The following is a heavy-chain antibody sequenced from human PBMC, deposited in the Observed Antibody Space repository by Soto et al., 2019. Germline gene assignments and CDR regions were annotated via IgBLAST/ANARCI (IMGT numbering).Heavy chain of an antibody. D-gene: IGHD4-4*01. Sequence: GGSLRLSCAASGFTFSSYWMHWVRQAPGKGLVWVSRINSDGSSTSYADSVKGRFTISRDNAKNTLYLQMNSLRAEDTAVYYCARGGITTWNYYYMDVWGKGTTVTVSS. J-gene: IGHJ6*03. V-gene: IGHV3-74*01. CDR2: INSDGSST. CDR3: ARGGITTWNYYYMDV. CDR1: GFTFSSYW.